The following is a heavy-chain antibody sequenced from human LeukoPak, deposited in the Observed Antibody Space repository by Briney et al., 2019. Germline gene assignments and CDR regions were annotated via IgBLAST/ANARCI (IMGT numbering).Heavy chain of an antibody. V-gene: IGHV4-59*08. CDR1: GGSISGYY. J-gene: IGHJ3*02. D-gene: IGHD3-22*01. CDR3: ARHFTYYYDSSGYPRDAFDI. Sequence: SETLSLTCTVSGGSISGYYWSWIRQSPGKGLVWIGYMYYSGSTNYNPSLESRITIPIDMSNNQFSLTLSSVTAADTALYYCARHFTYYYDSSGYPRDAFDIWGQGTMVTVSS. CDR2: MYYSGST.